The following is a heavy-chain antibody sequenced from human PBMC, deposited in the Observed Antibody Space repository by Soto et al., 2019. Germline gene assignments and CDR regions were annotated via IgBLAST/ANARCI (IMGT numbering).Heavy chain of an antibody. J-gene: IGHJ6*03. CDR2: INPNSGGT. CDR1: GYTFTGYY. CDR3: ARDYRWATPRAAAGNDYYYMDV. Sequence: ASVKVSCKASGYTFTGYYMHWVRQAPGQGLEWMGWINPNSGGTNYAQKFQGWVTMTRDTSISTAYMELSRLRSDDTAVYYCARDYRWATPRAAAGNDYYYMDVWGKGTTVTVSS. D-gene: IGHD6-13*01. V-gene: IGHV1-2*04.